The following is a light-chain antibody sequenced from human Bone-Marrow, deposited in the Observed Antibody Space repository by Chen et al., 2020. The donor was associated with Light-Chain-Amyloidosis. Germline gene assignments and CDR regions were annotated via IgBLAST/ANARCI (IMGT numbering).Light chain of an antibody. CDR3: QSADSSGTYEVI. CDR1: GLPTKY. CDR2: RDT. V-gene: IGLV3-25*03. Sequence: SYELPQPPSVSVSPGQTARITCSGDGLPTKYTYWYQQKPGQAPVLGIHRDTERPSGTSERFSGYSSGTTATLNISGVQAEDEADYHCQSADSSGTYEVIFGGGTKLTVL. J-gene: IGLJ2*01.